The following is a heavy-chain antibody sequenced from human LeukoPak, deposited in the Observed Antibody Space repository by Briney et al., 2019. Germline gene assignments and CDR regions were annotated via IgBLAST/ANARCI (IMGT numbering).Heavy chain of an antibody. CDR3: AKDRDYGDFYAPFDY. Sequence: PGGSLRLFCAASGFTFSSYGMHWVRQAPGKGLEWVAVISYDGSNKNYADSVKGRFTISRDNSKSTLYLQMNSLRAEDTAVYYCAKDRDYGDFYAPFDYWGQGTLVTVSS. CDR2: ISYDGSNK. CDR1: GFTFSSYG. D-gene: IGHD4-17*01. V-gene: IGHV3-30*18. J-gene: IGHJ4*02.